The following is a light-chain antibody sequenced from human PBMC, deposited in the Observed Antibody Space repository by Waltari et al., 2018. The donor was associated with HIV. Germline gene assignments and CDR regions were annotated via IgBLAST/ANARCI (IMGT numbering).Light chain of an antibody. Sequence: QSVLTQPPSVSGAPGQRVTISCTGISSNIGAGFDVHWYQQLPGTAPKLLLYGNTNRPSGFPDRLSGSKSGTSASLAITGLQAGDEADYYCQSYDSSLSGLLFGGGTKLTVL. V-gene: IGLV1-40*01. CDR1: SSNIGAGFD. CDR3: QSYDSSLSGLL. CDR2: GNT. J-gene: IGLJ2*01.